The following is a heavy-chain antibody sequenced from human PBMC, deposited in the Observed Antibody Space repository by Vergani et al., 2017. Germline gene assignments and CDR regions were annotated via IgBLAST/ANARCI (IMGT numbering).Heavy chain of an antibody. CDR1: GFTFDDYA. D-gene: IGHD3-10*01. V-gene: IGHV3-9*01. CDR2: ISWISGSI. J-gene: IGHJ6*02. Sequence: EVQLVESGGGLVQPGRSLSLSCAASGFTFDDYAMHWVRQAPGKGLEWVSGISWISGSIGYADSVKGRFTSSRDNAKNSLYLQSNSLRAEDTPLYYCAKMGGDMVRGFGMDVWGQGTTVTVSS. CDR3: AKMGGDMVRGFGMDV.